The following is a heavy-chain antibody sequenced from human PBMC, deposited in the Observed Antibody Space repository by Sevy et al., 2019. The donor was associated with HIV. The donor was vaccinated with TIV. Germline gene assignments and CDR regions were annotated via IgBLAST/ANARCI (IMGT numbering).Heavy chain of an antibody. V-gene: IGHV5-51*01. CDR3: ARQEGTAEWGWYFHY. J-gene: IGHJ4*02. Sequence: GESLKISCKGSGYDFTRNWIGWVRQMPGKGLEWMGIIYPGDSDTRYSPSLQGQVTISADKSISTAYLQWSSLKASDTAMYYCARQEGTAEWGWYFHYWGQGTLVTVSS. CDR2: IYPGDSDT. D-gene: IGHD2-21*02. CDR1: GYDFTRNW.